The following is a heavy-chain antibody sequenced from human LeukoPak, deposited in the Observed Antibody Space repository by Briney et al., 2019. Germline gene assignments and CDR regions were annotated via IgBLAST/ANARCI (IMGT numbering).Heavy chain of an antibody. V-gene: IGHV3-53*01. J-gene: IGHJ5*02. Sequence: GGSLRLSCAASGFTVSSNYMSWVRQAPGKGLEWVSVIYSGGSTYYADSVKGRFAISRDNSKNRLYLQMNSLRAEDTAVYFCAKGGDSSGYYPWGQGTLVTVS. CDR2: IYSGGST. CDR3: AKGGDSSGYYP. CDR1: GFTVSSNY. D-gene: IGHD3-22*01.